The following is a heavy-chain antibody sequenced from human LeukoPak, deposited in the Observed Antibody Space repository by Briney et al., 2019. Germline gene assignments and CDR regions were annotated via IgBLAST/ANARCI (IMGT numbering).Heavy chain of an antibody. Sequence: GGSLRLSCAASGFIFSSYEMSWVRQAPGKGLEWVSYISRSSSNIYYADSVKGRFTISRDNAKNSLYLQMNSLRAEDTALYYCARSRHSYDSSGFPHYWGQGTLVTVSS. CDR1: GFIFSSYE. CDR2: ISRSSSNI. CDR3: ARSRHSYDSSGFPHY. D-gene: IGHD3-22*01. J-gene: IGHJ4*02. V-gene: IGHV3-48*03.